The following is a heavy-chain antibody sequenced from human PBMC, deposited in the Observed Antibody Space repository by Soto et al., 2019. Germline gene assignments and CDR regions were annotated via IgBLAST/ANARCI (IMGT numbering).Heavy chain of an antibody. CDR1: AAGCSKYC. D-gene: IGHD3-16*01. V-gene: IGHV4-59*01. Sequence: SETLSLTCTVSAAGCSKYCWTWIRQPPGKGLEWIGYSYFNGNTKYNPSLEGRLTISIDTSKKELCLKLTSVTAAPAAVYYCASVTFGGIVLAHWGQGTLVTASS. CDR2: SYFNGNT. CDR3: ASVTFGGIVLAH. J-gene: IGHJ4*02.